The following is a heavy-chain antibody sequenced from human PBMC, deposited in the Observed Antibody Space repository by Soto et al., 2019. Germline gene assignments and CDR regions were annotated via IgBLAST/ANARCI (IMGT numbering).Heavy chain of an antibody. CDR2: INSDGST. CDR3: VRENGGY. D-gene: IGHD2-8*01. Sequence: VQVVASGGGLVQPGGSLRLSCAASGFTFNKYPLYWVRQAAGKGLVWVSRINSDGSTFYADSVKGRFTISRDNAKDTLYLQMNSLRVEDTAVYFCVRENGGYWGQGTLVTVSS. J-gene: IGHJ4*02. V-gene: IGHV3-74*01. CDR1: GFTFNKYP.